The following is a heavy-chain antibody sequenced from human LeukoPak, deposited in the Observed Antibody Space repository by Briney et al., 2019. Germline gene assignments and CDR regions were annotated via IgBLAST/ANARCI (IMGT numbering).Heavy chain of an antibody. CDR1: GGTFSSYA. J-gene: IGHJ3*02. D-gene: IGHD1-1*01. V-gene: IGHV1-69*04. CDR2: IIPILGIA. Sequence: PWASVKVSCKASGGTFSSYAISWVRQAPGQGLEWMGRIIPILGIANYAQKFQGRVTITADKSTSTAYMELSSLRSEDTAVYYCARVPLTGTGQGNDAFDSWDQGTMATVSS. CDR3: ARVPLTGTGQGNDAFDS.